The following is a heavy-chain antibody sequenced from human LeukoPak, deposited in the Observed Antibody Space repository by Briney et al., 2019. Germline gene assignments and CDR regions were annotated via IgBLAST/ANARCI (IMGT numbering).Heavy chain of an antibody. CDR1: GFNFRDYT. Sequence: GGSLRLSCVASGFNFRDYTMHWVRQAPGRGLEWVSSISASSHYIFYADSVKGRFAISRDNSKNTLYLQMNSLRAEDTAVYYCVQEGPRGLAFDIWGQGTKVTVSS. V-gene: IGHV3-21*04. CDR3: VQEGPRGLAFDI. J-gene: IGHJ3*02. CDR2: ISASSHYI.